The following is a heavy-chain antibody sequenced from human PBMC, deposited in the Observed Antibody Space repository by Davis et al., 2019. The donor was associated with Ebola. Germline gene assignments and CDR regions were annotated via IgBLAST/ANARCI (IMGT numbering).Heavy chain of an antibody. CDR2: IVVGSGNT. J-gene: IGHJ6*02. CDR1: GFTFTSSA. CDR3: AGAWSDYGDYGREDYYYYGMDV. D-gene: IGHD4-17*01. V-gene: IGHV1-58*02. Sequence: SVKVSCKASGFTFTSSAMQWVRQARGQRLEWIGWIVVGSGNTNYAQKFQERVTITRDMSTSTAYMELSSLRSEDTAVYYCAGAWSDYGDYGREDYYYYGMDVWGQGTTVTVSS.